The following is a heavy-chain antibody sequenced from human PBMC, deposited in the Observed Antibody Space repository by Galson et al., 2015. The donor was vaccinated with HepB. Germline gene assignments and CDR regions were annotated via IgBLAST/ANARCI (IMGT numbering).Heavy chain of an antibody. Sequence: SLRLSCAASGFTFSRYWMSWVRQAPGRGLEWVALISSDYTSKFYADSVKGRLSISRDNSKDTVYLQMNSLRDEDTAVYYCASDCDGSGSFYNMLGYWGQGTMVTVSS. CDR3: ASDCDGSGSFYNMLGY. V-gene: IGHV3-30*07. CDR1: GFTFSRYW. CDR2: ISSDYTSK. J-gene: IGHJ4*02. D-gene: IGHD3-10*01.